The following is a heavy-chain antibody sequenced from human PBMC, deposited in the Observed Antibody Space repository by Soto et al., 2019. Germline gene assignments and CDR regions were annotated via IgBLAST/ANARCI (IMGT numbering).Heavy chain of an antibody. Sequence: LRLSCAASGFTVSSNYMSWVRQAPGKGLEWVSVIYSGGSTYYADSVKGRFTISRDNSKNTLYLQMNSLRAEDTAVYYCAREFERGDGNNPLWGQGTLVTVSS. CDR2: IYSGGST. D-gene: IGHD3-10*01. CDR3: AREFERGDGNNPL. CDR1: GFTVSSNY. V-gene: IGHV3-53*01. J-gene: IGHJ4*02.